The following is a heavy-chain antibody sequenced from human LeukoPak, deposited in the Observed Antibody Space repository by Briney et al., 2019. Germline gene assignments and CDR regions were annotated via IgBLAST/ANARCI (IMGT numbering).Heavy chain of an antibody. CDR3: ASWFGEPYWDY. J-gene: IGHJ4*02. D-gene: IGHD3-10*01. V-gene: IGHV3-21*01. Sequence: GGSMRLSCAASGFTFSSYSMNWVRQAPGKGLEWVSSISSSSSYIYYADSVKGRFTISRDNAKNSLYLQMNSLRAGDTVVYYCASWFGEPYWDYWGQGTLVTVSS. CDR1: GFTFSSYS. CDR2: ISSSSSYI.